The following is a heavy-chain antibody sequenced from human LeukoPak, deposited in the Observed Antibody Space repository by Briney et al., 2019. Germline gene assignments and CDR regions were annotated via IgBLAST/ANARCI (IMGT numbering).Heavy chain of an antibody. Sequence: SETLSLTCTVSGGSISSSSYFWGWIRQPPGKGLEWIVSIYYSGSTYYNPSLKSRVTISVDTSKNQFSLKLSSVTAADTAVYYCARGVSARFDPWGQGTLVTVSS. CDR3: ARGVSARFDP. V-gene: IGHV4-39*07. CDR1: GGSISSSSYF. J-gene: IGHJ5*02. CDR2: IYYSGST.